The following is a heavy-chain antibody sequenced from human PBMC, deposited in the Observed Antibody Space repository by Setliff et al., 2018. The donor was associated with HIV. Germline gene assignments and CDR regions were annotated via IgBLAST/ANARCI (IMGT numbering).Heavy chain of an antibody. Sequence: PGESLKISCAASGFTFSSYSMNWVRQAPGKGLEWVSYVSSSSSYTHYADSVKGRFTISRDNVKNSQYLQMNSLRAEDTAVYYCARDRYSGSSTDYWGQGTLVTV. D-gene: IGHD1-26*01. V-gene: IGHV3-21*01. CDR2: VSSSSSYT. CDR1: GFTFSSYS. J-gene: IGHJ4*02. CDR3: ARDRYSGSSTDY.